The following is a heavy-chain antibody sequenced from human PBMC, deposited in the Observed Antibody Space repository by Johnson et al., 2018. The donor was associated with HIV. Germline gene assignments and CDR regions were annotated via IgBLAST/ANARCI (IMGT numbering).Heavy chain of an antibody. CDR2: ISWNSGST. V-gene: IGHV3-23*04. Sequence: VQLVESGGGVVRPGGSLRLSCAASGFTFDDYAMHWVRQAPGKGLEWVSGISWNSGSTYYADSVKGRFTISRDNSTNTLYLQMNSLRAEDTAVYYCAKVSGWPRGAFDIWGQGTMVTVSS. CDR1: GFTFDDYA. D-gene: IGHD6-19*01. CDR3: AKVSGWPRGAFDI. J-gene: IGHJ3*02.